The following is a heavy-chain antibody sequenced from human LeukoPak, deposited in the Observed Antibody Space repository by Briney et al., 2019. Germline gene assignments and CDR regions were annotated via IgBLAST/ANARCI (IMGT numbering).Heavy chain of an antibody. V-gene: IGHV4-39*07. CDR1: GGSISSSSYY. CDR2: MYYSGST. J-gene: IGHJ4*02. Sequence: SETLSLTCTVSGGSISSSSYYWGWIRQPPGKGLEWIGTMYYSGSTYYNPSLKSRVTISVDTSKNQFSLKLSSVTAADTAVYYCASRRRPTLYGSGSYYGYLGYWGQGTLVTVSS. D-gene: IGHD3-10*01. CDR3: ASRRRPTLYGSGSYYGYLGY.